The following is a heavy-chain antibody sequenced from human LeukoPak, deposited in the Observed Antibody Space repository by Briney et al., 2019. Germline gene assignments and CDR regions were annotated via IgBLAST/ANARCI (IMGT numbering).Heavy chain of an antibody. V-gene: IGHV3-7*03. D-gene: IGHD4-17*01. CDR2: IGQDGSVK. CDR1: GFRFTSYW. CDR3: AKPSRGADIFVTYGDTYYFDY. J-gene: IGHJ4*02. Sequence: GGSLRLSCAASGFRFTSYWMTWVRQAPGKGLEWVGNIGQDGSVKNYADSVKGRFTISRDNAKNSLYLQMNSLRAEDTALYYCAKPSRGADIFVTYGDTYYFDYWGQGTLVTVSS.